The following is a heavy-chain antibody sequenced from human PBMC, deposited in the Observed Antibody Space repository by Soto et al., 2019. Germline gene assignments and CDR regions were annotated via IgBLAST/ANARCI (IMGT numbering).Heavy chain of an antibody. D-gene: IGHD1-1*01. V-gene: IGHV1-3*01. CDR2: INAGNGNT. J-gene: IGHJ6*02. CDR3: ATGTTGTSRYYGMDV. CDR1: GSTFPSYA. Sequence: ASVQVYFPASGSTFPSYAMHLVSQATGQRLEWMGWINAGNGNTKYSQKFQGRVTITRDTSASTAYMELSSLRSEDTAVYYCATGTTGTSRYYGMDVWGQGTTVTVSS.